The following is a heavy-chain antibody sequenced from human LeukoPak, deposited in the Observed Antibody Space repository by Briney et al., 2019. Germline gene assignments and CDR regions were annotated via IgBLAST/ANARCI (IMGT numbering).Heavy chain of an antibody. J-gene: IGHJ4*02. CDR1: GFTFSSYS. V-gene: IGHV3-21*01. D-gene: IGHD3-16*01. CDR2: ISSSSSYL. CDR3: ARGDYDYVWGETY. Sequence: PGGALRLSCAASGFTFSSYSMNGVRQAPGRGLEWVSSISSSSSYLYYAASVKGRFTISRDNAKNSLYLPMNRLRAEDTAVYYCARGDYDYVWGETYWGQGTLVTVSS.